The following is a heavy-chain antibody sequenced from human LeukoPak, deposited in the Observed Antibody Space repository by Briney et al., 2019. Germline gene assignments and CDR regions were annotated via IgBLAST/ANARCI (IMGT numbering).Heavy chain of an antibody. CDR1: GYSLTSFD. CDR3: ARFKVGRNATQKNAFDV. D-gene: IGHD1-26*01. CDR2: MNPNRGDT. Sequence: ASVKVSCKASGYSLTSFDINWVRQGSGQGLEWMGWMNPNRGDTGYAPRFQGRVTITRDTSINTAYMELSSLRPDDTAVYYCARFKVGRNATQKNAFDVWGRGTVVTVSS. J-gene: IGHJ3*01. V-gene: IGHV1-8*01.